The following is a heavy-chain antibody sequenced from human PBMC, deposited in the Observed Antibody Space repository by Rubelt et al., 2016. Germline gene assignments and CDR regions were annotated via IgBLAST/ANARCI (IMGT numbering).Heavy chain of an antibody. CDR1: GGSISSSSYY. V-gene: IGHV4-39*07. CDR2: FNYGGGA. J-gene: IGHJ4*02. D-gene: IGHD4-17*01. CDR3: AGGRGMTTFDY. Sequence: QLQLQESGPGLVKPSETLSLTCTVSGGSISSSSYYWDWIRQPPGKGLEWVASFNYGGGAYYNPSLKRRATISVDTSRNQMSLNLNSMTAADTAVYYCAGGRGMTTFDYWGLGTLVTVSS.